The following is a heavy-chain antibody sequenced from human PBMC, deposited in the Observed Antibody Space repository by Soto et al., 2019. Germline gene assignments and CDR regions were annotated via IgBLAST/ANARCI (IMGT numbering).Heavy chain of an antibody. J-gene: IGHJ4*02. V-gene: IGHV2-5*02. CDR1: GFYLSTSGVG. CDR2: IYWDDDK. CDR3: AHLNSGRYYFDY. D-gene: IGHD1-26*01. Sequence: QIILNESDPTLVKPTQTLTLTCTFSGFYLSTSGVGVGWIRQPPGKALEWLALIYWDDDKRYSPSLRSRLTITKDISKHQVVLTMTNMDPVDTATYYCAHLNSGRYYFDYWGQGTLVTVSS.